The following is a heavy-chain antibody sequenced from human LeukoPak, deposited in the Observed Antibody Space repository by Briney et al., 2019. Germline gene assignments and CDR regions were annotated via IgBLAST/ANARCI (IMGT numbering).Heavy chain of an antibody. CDR3: ARSTSGVSAFDI. J-gene: IGHJ3*02. CDR2: ISYDGSNK. V-gene: IGHV3-30-3*01. D-gene: IGHD7-27*01. CDR1: GFTFSSYA. Sequence: GGSLRLSCAASGFTFSSYAMHWVRQAPGKGLEWVAVISYDGSNKYYADSVKGRFTISRDNSKNTLYLQMNSLRAEDTAVYYCARSTSGVSAFDIWGQGTMVTVSS.